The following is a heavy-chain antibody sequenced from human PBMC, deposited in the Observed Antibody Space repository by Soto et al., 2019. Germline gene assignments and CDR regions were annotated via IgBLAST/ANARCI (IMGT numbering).Heavy chain of an antibody. D-gene: IGHD3-3*02. CDR1: GYTFLTYD. CDR2: ISTKNGHT. J-gene: IGHJ5*02. V-gene: IGHV1-18*01. CDR3: ARDHFPWFDP. Sequence: ASVKVSCQASGYTFLTYDISWVRQAPGQGLEWMGWISTKNGHTNYSQNLQGRATMTTDTSTNTAYLELRNLRSDDTAVYFCARDHFPWFDPWGQGTLVTVSS.